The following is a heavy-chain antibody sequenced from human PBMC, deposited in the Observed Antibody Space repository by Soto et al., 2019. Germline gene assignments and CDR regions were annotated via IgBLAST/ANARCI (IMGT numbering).Heavy chain of an antibody. J-gene: IGHJ4*02. CDR1: GYTLTELS. V-gene: IGHV1-24*01. D-gene: IGHD3-10*01. Sequence: ASVKVSCKVSGYTLTELSMHGVRQAPGKGLEWMGGFDPEDGETIYAQKFQGRVTMTEDTSTDTAYMELSSLRSEDTAVYYCATPALWFGELLFSFDYWGQGTLVTVSS. CDR3: ATPALWFGELLFSFDY. CDR2: FDPEDGET.